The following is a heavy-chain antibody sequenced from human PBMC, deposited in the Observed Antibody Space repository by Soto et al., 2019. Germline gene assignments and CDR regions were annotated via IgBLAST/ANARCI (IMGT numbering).Heavy chain of an antibody. CDR1: GGSITSGNSYS. CDR3: ARAVSPYFGTWFDP. Sequence: SETLSLTCAVSGGSITSGNSYSWAWIRQPPGRGLEWIGSISQTGATSYNPSLKSRVSVSLDKSKNQFSLRLSSVTAADMAVYYCARAVSPYFGTWFDPWGQGTLVTVSS. V-gene: IGHV4-30-2*01. D-gene: IGHD3-10*01. J-gene: IGHJ5*02. CDR2: ISQTGAT.